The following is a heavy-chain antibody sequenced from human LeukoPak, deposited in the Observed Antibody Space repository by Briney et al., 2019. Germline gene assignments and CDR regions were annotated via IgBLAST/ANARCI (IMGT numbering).Heavy chain of an antibody. V-gene: IGHV4-59*01. J-gene: IGHJ3*02. CDR1: GGSISSYY. CDR2: IYYIGRT. Sequence: PSETLSLTCTVSGGSISSYYWSWIRQPPGKGLEWIGYIYYIGRTNYNPSLKSRVTISVDTSKNQFSLMLTSVTAADTAVYYCARSGEIMKSYAFDIWGQGTMVTVSS. D-gene: IGHD3-16*01. CDR3: ARSGEIMKSYAFDI.